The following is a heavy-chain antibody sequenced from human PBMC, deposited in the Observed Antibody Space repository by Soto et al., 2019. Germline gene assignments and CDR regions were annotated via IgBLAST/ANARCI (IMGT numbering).Heavy chain of an antibody. V-gene: IGHV4-31*03. CDR2: IYYSGST. J-gene: IGHJ1*01. D-gene: IGHD3-22*01. Sequence: QVQLQESGPGLVKPSQTLSLTCTVSGGSISSGGYYWSWIRQHPGKGLEWIGYIYYSGSTYYNPSLKSRVTMSVNTSKNQFSLKLSSVTAADTAVYYCARAAGYYDSSGIEYFQHWGQGTLVTVS. CDR1: GGSISSGGYY. CDR3: ARAAGYYDSSGIEYFQH.